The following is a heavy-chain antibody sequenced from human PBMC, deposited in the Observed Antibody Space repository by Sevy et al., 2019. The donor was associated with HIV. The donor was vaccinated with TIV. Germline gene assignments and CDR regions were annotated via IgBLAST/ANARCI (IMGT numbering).Heavy chain of an antibody. Sequence: GGSLRLSCAASAFTSSAYGMHWVRQAPGKGLEWVSTIWYDGGKKYYADSVKGRFTISRDNSKNTLYLQMNSLRAEDTAVYYCVREGVPAAIGFDYWGQGTLVTVSS. D-gene: IGHD2-2*01. V-gene: IGHV3-33*01. CDR2: IWYDGGKK. CDR1: AFTSSAYG. J-gene: IGHJ4*02. CDR3: VREGVPAAIGFDY.